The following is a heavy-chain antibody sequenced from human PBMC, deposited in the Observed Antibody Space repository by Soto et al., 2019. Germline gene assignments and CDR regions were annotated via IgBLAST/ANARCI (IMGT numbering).Heavy chain of an antibody. J-gene: IGHJ5*02. Sequence: GGSLRLSCVASGFTFSSYDMHWVRQSPGKGLEWVSAIGTAGDRYYPDSVKGRSTVSRENAKNSLYLQMNSLTAGDTAVYYCARSLSSSWSFDPWGQGALVTVSS. CDR1: GFTFSSYD. V-gene: IGHV3-13*01. D-gene: IGHD6-13*01. CDR2: IGTAGDR. CDR3: ARSLSSSWSFDP.